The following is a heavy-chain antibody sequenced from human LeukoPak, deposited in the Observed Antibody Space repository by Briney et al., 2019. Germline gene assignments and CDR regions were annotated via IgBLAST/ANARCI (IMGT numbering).Heavy chain of an antibody. CDR1: GYTLTELS. CDR2: FDPEDGET. Sequence: GASVKVPCKVSGYTLTELSMRWVRQAPGKGLEWMGGFDPEDGETIYARNFQGRVTMTEDTSTDTAYMELSSLRSEDTAAYYCATDGRPKYYDILTGSLHWGQGTLVTVSS. D-gene: IGHD3-9*01. V-gene: IGHV1-24*01. J-gene: IGHJ4*02. CDR3: ATDGRPKYYDILTGSLH.